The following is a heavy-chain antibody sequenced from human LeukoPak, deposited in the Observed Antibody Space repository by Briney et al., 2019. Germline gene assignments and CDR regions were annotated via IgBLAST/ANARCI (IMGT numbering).Heavy chain of an antibody. D-gene: IGHD3-10*01. CDR2: IWYDGSDK. J-gene: IGHJ3*02. Sequence: GRSLRLSCAASGFTFSSYGMHWVRQAPGKGLEWVAVIWYDGSDKYYADPVKGRSTISRDNSKNTLYLQMNSLRAEDTAVYYCARDKGRGAFDIWGQGTMVTVSS. CDR1: GFTFSSYG. CDR3: ARDKGRGAFDI. V-gene: IGHV3-33*01.